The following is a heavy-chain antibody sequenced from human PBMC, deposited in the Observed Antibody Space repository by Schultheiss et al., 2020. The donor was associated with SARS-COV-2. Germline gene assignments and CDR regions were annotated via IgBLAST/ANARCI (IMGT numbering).Heavy chain of an antibody. D-gene: IGHD2-8*01. Sequence: GGSLRLSCAASGFTFRSYGMHWVRQAPGKGLEWVAVIWYDGSNKYYADSVKGRFTISRDNSKNTLYLQMNSLRAEDTAVYYCARDAHLIYYMDVWGKGTTVTVSS. CDR2: IWYDGSNK. CDR1: GFTFRSYG. J-gene: IGHJ6*03. V-gene: IGHV3-33*01. CDR3: ARDAHLIYYMDV.